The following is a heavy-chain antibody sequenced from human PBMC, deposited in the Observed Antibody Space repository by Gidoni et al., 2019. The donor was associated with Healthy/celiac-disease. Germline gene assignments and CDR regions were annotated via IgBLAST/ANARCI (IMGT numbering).Heavy chain of an antibody. CDR2: IKHDGSKS. J-gene: IGHJ1*01. V-gene: IGHV3-7*01. Sequence: EVQLVEFGVGLVQPGGSLSLSCAASRFPFSNYWMAWVRQAPGKGLELVANIKHDGSKSSYLDSVNGRFTISIDNAKNALYLQMGSWRAEDTAVYYCVRDGGLNYFPDWGQGTLVSVPS. D-gene: IGHD3-16*01. CDR1: RFPFSNYW. CDR3: VRDGGLNYFPD.